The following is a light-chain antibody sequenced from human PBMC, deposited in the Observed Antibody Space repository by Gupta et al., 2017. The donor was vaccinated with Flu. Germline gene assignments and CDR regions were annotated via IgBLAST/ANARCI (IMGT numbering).Light chain of an antibody. CDR3: QQYDNLPRK. V-gene: IGKV1-33*01. CDR1: QDISNY. Sequence: DIKMTKSPSSLSASVGDRVTITCQASQDISNYLNWYQQKPGKVPRLLIYDASNLESGVPSRFSGSGSGTHFTFTISSLQPEDVATYFCQQYDNLPRKFGQGTKVEI. J-gene: IGKJ1*01. CDR2: DAS.